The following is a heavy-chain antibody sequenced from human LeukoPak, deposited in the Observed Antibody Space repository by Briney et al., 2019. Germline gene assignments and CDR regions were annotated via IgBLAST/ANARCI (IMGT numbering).Heavy chain of an antibody. Sequence: SVKVSCKASGGTFSSYAISWARQAPGQGLEWMGGIIPIFGTANYAQKFQGRVTITADESTSTAYMELSSLRSEDTAVYYCARSVQGNLGSSTSLDYWGQGTLVTVSS. D-gene: IGHD2-2*01. CDR1: GGTFSSYA. CDR3: ARSVQGNLGSSTSLDY. J-gene: IGHJ4*02. CDR2: IIPIFGTA. V-gene: IGHV1-69*13.